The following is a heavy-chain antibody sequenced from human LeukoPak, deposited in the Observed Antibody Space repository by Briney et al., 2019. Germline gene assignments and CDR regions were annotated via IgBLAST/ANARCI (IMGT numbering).Heavy chain of an antibody. D-gene: IGHD6-13*01. CDR2: ISGSGGST. V-gene: IGHV3-23*01. CDR1: GFTFSSYA. Sequence: GGSLRLSCPASGFTFSSYAMNGLRQAPGKGLEWVSAISGSGGSTYYADSVKGRFTISRDNSKNTLYLQMNSLRAEDTAVYDCAKDLAAAGWAGHNSFDIWGQGTMVTVSS. CDR3: AKDLAAAGWAGHNSFDI. J-gene: IGHJ3*02.